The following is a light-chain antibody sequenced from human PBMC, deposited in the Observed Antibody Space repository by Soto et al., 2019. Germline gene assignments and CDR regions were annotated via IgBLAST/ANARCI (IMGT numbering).Light chain of an antibody. CDR3: QQYNNWPRT. CDR1: QLFSSN. J-gene: IGKJ5*01. CDR2: GVS. V-gene: IGKV3-15*01. Sequence: EIVMMQSPATLSVSPGESVTLSCRASQLFSSNLAWYQHKPGQAPRLLIYGVSTRDTGVPDRFSGSASGTEFTLTISSLQSEDFAVYYCQQYNNWPRTSGQGTRLEI.